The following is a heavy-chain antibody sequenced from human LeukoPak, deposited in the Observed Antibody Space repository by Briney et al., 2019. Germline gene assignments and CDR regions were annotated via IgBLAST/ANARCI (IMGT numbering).Heavy chain of an antibody. CDR2: INPKSGGT. V-gene: IGHV1-2*02. Sequence: ASVKVSCKASGYSFTGHYMHWVRQAPGQGLEWMGWINPKSGGTNYAQKFQGRVTMTRDTSISTAYMELSRLRSDDTAVYYCARPYGSSGWYGLQHWGQGTLVTVSS. J-gene: IGHJ1*01. CDR1: GYSFTGHY. CDR3: ARPYGSSGWYGLQH. D-gene: IGHD6-19*01.